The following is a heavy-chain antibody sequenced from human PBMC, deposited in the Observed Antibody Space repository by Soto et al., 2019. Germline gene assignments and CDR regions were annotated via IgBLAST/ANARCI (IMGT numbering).Heavy chain of an antibody. CDR1: GDSVSSNRGA. Sequence: QTLSLTCDISGDSVSSNRGAWTWIRQSPSRGLEWLGRTYYRSKWYNEYGLSVKSRITINANTCKNQFSLQLNSVTPEDAAVYYCARWDHDYGYLDVWGLGTTVTVSS. CDR3: ARWDHDYGYLDV. D-gene: IGHD4-17*01. J-gene: IGHJ6*02. CDR2: TYYRSKWYN. V-gene: IGHV6-1*01.